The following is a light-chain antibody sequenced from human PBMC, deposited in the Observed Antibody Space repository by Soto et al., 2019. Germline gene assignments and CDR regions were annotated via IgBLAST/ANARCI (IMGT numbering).Light chain of an antibody. J-gene: IGKJ1*01. CDR2: KAS. Sequence: DIQMTQSPSTLSASVGDRVTITCRASQSVDRRVAWYQQRPGKAPKALIYKASTLESGVPSSVSGSGSGTEFTLTITSLQPGDIATYYCQHYLTLVTVGQGTMVEMK. CDR3: QHYLTLVT. V-gene: IGKV1-5*03. CDR1: QSVDRR.